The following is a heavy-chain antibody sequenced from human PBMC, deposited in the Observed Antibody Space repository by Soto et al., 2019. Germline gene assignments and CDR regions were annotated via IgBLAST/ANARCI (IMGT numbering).Heavy chain of an antibody. Sequence: SVKVSCKASGGTFSSYAISWVRQAPGQGLEWMGGIIPIFGTANYAQKFQGRVTITADESTSTAYMELSSLRSEDTAVYYCARADYYDSSGYYFPPLNWFDPWGQGTLVTVSS. D-gene: IGHD3-22*01. V-gene: IGHV1-69*13. J-gene: IGHJ5*02. CDR1: GGTFSSYA. CDR3: ARADYYDSSGYYFPPLNWFDP. CDR2: IIPIFGTA.